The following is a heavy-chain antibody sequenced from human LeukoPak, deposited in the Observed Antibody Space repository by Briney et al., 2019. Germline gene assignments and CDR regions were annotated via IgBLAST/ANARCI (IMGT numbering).Heavy chain of an antibody. CDR1: GGSFSGYY. CDR2: IYYSGST. V-gene: IGHV4-34*01. Sequence: SETLSLTCAVYGGSFSGYYWSWIRQPPGKGLEWIGSIYYSGSTYYNPSLKSRVTISVDTSKNQFSLKLSSVTAADTAVYYCARLGLVWFGEFPSWFDPWGQGTLVTVSS. CDR3: ARLGLVWFGEFPSWFDP. J-gene: IGHJ5*02. D-gene: IGHD3-10*01.